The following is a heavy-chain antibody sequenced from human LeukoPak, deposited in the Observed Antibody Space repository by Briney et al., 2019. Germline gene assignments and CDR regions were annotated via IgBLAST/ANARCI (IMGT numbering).Heavy chain of an antibody. D-gene: IGHD3-3*01. J-gene: IGHJ5*02. CDR1: GGSFSGYY. V-gene: IGHV4-34*09. CDR3: ARETTDFWSGPPGWFDP. Sequence: SETLSLTCAVYGGSFSGYYWSWIRQPPGKGLEWIGYIYYSGSTYYNPSLKCRVTISVDTSKNQFSLKLSSVTAADTAVYYCARETTDFWSGPPGWFDPWGQGTLVTVSS. CDR2: IYYSGST.